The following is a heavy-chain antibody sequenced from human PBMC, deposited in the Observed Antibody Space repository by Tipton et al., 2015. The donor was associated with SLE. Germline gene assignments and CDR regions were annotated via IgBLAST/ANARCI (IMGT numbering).Heavy chain of an antibody. J-gene: IGHJ4*02. CDR1: GGSFSAYY. Sequence: TLSLTCAVYGGSFSAYYWSWIRQPPGKGLEWIGEINHSGSTNYNPSLKSRVTISVDTSKNQFSLKLTSVTAADTAVYYCARRIIAVAGTGGGFDYWGQGTLVTVSS. CDR3: ARRIIAVAGTGGGFDY. D-gene: IGHD6-19*01. CDR2: INHSGST. V-gene: IGHV4-34*01.